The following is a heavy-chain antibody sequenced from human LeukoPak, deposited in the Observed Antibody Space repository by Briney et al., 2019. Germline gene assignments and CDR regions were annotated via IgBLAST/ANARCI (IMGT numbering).Heavy chain of an antibody. V-gene: IGHV3-48*01. CDR2: ITSGGSTI. D-gene: IGHD1-1*01. J-gene: IGHJ3*02. CDR3: AKVERFDAFDI. CDR1: GFTFSSYS. Sequence: PGGSLRLSCAASGFTFSSYSMNWVRQAPGKGLEWISYITSGGSTIYYADSVKGRFTISRDNAKNSLYLQMNSLRAEDTAVYYCAKVERFDAFDIWGQGTMVTVSS.